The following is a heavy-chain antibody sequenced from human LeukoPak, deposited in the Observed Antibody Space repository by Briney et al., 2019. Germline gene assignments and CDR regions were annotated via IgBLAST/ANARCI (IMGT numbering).Heavy chain of an antibody. D-gene: IGHD2-2*02. CDR3: ARDRGAIRY. V-gene: IGHV4-39*07. CDR1: GGSISRSSYY. J-gene: IGHJ4*02. CDR2: IYYSGST. Sequence: SETLSLTCTVSGGSISRSSYYWGWIRQPPGKGLEWIGSIYYSGSTNYNPSLKSRVTISVDTSKNQFSLKLSSVSAADTAVYYCARDRGAIRYWGQGTLVTVSS.